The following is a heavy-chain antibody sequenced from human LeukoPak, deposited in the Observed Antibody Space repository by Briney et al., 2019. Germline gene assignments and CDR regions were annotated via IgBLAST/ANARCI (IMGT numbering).Heavy chain of an antibody. CDR1: GDSVSSSSVA. D-gene: IGHD1/OR15-1a*01. V-gene: IGHV6-1*01. CDR2: TYYRSQRYV. Sequence: TSQTLSLTCAISGDSVSSSSVAWNWIRQTPSRGPEWLGRTYYRSQRYVESAVSVRGRISINADTSKNQFSLQLNSVSPEDTAVYYCAREREHSFDYWGQGTLVTVSS. CDR3: AREREHSFDY. J-gene: IGHJ4*02.